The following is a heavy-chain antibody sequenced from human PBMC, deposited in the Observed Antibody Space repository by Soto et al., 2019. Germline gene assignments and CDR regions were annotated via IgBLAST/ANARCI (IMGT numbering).Heavy chain of an antibody. V-gene: IGHV4-39*01. D-gene: IGHD6-19*01. CDR2: IYYSGST. CDR1: GGSISSSSYY. CDR3: ARQRLVHYCDCMDV. J-gene: IGHJ6*02. Sequence: LSLTCTVSGGSISSSSYYCGWIRQPPGKGQKRIGSIYYSGSTYYNPSLKSRVTIAVDTSKNQFSLKLSAVNAAETAVHYSARQRLVHYCDCMDVWGRGTSVTVSS.